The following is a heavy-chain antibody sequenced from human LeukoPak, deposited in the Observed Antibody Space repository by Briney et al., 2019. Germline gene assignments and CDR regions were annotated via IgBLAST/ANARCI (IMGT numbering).Heavy chain of an antibody. V-gene: IGHV4-4*09. Sequence: SETLSLTCTVSGGSISSYYWSWIRQPPGKGLEWIGYIHTRGSTNYNPSLKSRVTISVDTSKNQFSLKLSSVTAADTAVYYSAGNSGWYVYNYWGQGTLVSVSS. J-gene: IGHJ4*02. CDR3: AGNSGWYVYNY. D-gene: IGHD6-19*01. CDR1: GGSISSYY. CDR2: IHTRGST.